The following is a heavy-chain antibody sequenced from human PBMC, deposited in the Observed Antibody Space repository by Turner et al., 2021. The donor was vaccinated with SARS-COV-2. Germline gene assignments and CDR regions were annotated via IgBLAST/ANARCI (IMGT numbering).Heavy chain of an antibody. D-gene: IGHD3-22*01. J-gene: IGHJ5*02. CDR3: VKTGIYYDRSGLEIPNWFDP. CDR2: INPNSGGT. V-gene: IGHV1-2*02. CDR1: GNPFTGYY. Sequence: QVRLVQSGAEVKKPGASVKVSCTASGNPFTGYYMHWVRQAPGQGLEWMGWINPNSGGTSYAQKFQGRVTMTRDTSISTAYMELSRLRSDDTAVYYCVKTGIYYDRSGLEIPNWFDPWGQGTLVTVSS.